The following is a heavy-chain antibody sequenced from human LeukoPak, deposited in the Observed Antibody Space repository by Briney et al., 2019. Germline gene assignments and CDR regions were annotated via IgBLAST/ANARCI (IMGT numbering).Heavy chain of an antibody. CDR3: ARDQNWNYVGWFDP. Sequence: SETLSLTCTVSGGSISSGRYYWSWIRQPAGKGLEWIGRIYTSGSTNYNPSLKSRVTISVDTSKNQFSLKLSSVTAADTAVYYCARDQNWNYVGWFDPWGQGTLVTVSS. D-gene: IGHD1-7*01. J-gene: IGHJ5*02. CDR1: GGSISSGRYY. V-gene: IGHV4-61*02. CDR2: IYTSGST.